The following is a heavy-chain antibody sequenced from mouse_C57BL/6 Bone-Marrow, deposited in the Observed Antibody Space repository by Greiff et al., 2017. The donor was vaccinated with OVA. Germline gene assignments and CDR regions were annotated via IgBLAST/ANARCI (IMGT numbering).Heavy chain of an antibody. CDR3: ARADGAWFAY. Sequence: EVHLVESGEGLVKPGGSLKLSCAASGFTFSDYGMHWVRQAPEKGLEWVAYISSGSSTIYYADTVKGRFTISRDNAKNTLFLQMTSLRSEDTAMYYCARADGAWFAYWGQGTLVTVSA. V-gene: IGHV5-17*01. D-gene: IGHD2-3*01. CDR1: GFTFSDYG. CDR2: ISSGSSTI. J-gene: IGHJ3*01.